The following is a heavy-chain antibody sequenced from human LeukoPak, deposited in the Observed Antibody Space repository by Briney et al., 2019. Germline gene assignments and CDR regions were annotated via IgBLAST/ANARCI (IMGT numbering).Heavy chain of an antibody. V-gene: IGHV4-59*01. CDR2: IYYCGST. J-gene: IGHJ3*02. D-gene: IGHD3-22*01. CDR1: GVSISSYY. Sequence: SETLSLTRTASGVSISSYYWSWIRQPPGKGLEWIGYIYYCGSTNYNPSLKSRVTISVDTSKNHFSLKLSSVTAADTAVYYCARDVYYYDSSHSRAFDIWGQGTMVTVSS. CDR3: ARDVYYYDSSHSRAFDI.